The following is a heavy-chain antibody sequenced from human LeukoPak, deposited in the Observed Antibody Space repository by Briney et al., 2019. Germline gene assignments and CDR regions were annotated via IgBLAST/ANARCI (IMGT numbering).Heavy chain of an antibody. CDR2: ISGSVGST. V-gene: IGHV3-23*01. Sequence: GGSLRLSCAASGFTFSNYAMSWVRQAPGKGLEWVSAISGSVGSTYYADSVKGRFTISRDNSKNTLYLQMNSLRAEDTAVYFCAKDILTGYYAPFDYWGQGTLVTVSS. D-gene: IGHD3-9*01. CDR3: AKDILTGYYAPFDY. CDR1: GFTFSNYA. J-gene: IGHJ4*02.